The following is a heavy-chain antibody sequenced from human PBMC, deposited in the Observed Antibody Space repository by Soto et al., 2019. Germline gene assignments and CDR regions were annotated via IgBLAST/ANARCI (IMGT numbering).Heavy chain of an antibody. J-gene: IGHJ6*02. D-gene: IGHD2-21*02. CDR2: IHYSGSI. CDR3: AREDDGGDRDYYGLDV. V-gene: IGHV4-30-4*08. CDR1: GGSISYEYYH. Sequence: QGQLQQSGPGLVKPSQTLSLTCTVSGGSISYEYYHWTGIRQSPGKVLEWIWYIHYSGSIIYNPSFKSRVTISVDTSKNQFSLPLRSVTAADTAVYFCAREDDGGDRDYYGLDVWGQGTTVTVSS.